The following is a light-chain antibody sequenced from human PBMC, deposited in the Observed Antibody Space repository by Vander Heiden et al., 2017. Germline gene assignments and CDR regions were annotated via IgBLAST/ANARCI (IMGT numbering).Light chain of an antibody. J-gene: IGKJ2*01. CDR3: QQTYDMPPYT. Sequence: SVGDKVTISCRSSQTVTRYLHWYQQKPGTAPRLLISAASTLETGVPPRFSGSGFGTDFNLTIDSLQPEDFATYYCQQTYDMPPYTFGPGTRLENK. V-gene: IGKV1-39*01. CDR1: QTVTRY. CDR2: AAS.